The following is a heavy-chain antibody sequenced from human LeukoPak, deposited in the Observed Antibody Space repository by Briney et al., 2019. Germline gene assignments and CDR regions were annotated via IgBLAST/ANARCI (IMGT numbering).Heavy chain of an antibody. V-gene: IGHV3-7*01. CDR2: INHGGSEK. CDR3: ARRSRWYSP. D-gene: IGHD6-19*01. Sequence: PGGSLRLSCTTSGFTFSNYWMNWVRQTPGRGLEWVANINHGGSEKYYLDSVKGRFTISRDNSKNSLYLLMNSLRAEDTAGYYCARRSRWYSPRRQGTLVTVSS. CDR1: GFTFSNYW. J-gene: IGHJ5*02.